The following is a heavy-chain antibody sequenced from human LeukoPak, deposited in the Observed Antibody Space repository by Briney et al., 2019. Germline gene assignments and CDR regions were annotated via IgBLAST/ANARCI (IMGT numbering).Heavy chain of an antibody. Sequence: ASVKVSCKASGYTFTGYYMHWVRQAPGQGLEWMGRINPNSGGTNYAQKFQGRVTMTRDTSISTAYMELSRLRSDDTAVYYCARDRVGYSTSDPWGQGTLVTVSS. CDR1: GYTFTGYY. V-gene: IGHV1-2*06. CDR2: INPNSGGT. D-gene: IGHD5-18*01. CDR3: ARDRVGYSTSDP. J-gene: IGHJ5*02.